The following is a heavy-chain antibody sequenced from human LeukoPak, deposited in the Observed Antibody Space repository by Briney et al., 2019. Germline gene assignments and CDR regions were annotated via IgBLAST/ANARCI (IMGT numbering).Heavy chain of an antibody. CDR3: ASLAVAGTNYYYYYMDV. CDR2: INHGGGT. V-gene: IGHV4-34*01. Sequence: SETLSLTCAVCGGSFSGYYWSWIRQPPGKGLEWIGEINHGGGTNYNPSLKSRVTISVDTSKNQFSLKLSSVTAADTAVYYCASLAVAGTNYYYYYMDVWGKGTTVTVSS. J-gene: IGHJ6*03. D-gene: IGHD6-19*01. CDR1: GGSFSGYY.